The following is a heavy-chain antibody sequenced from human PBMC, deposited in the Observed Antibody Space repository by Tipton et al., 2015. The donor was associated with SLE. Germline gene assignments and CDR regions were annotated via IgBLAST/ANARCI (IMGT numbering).Heavy chain of an antibody. V-gene: IGHV4-31*03. CDR2: IHHSGTA. J-gene: IGHJ4*02. CDR3: ARWSTAMALYYFDY. Sequence: LRLSCSVSGGSISTAGYYWSWIRQLPGKGLEWIGYIHHSGTAYYNPSLKSRLAMSVDITKNQFYLNVSSVTAADTAVYFCARWSTAMALYYFDYWGQGTLVTVSS. CDR1: GGSISTAGYY. D-gene: IGHD3-3*01.